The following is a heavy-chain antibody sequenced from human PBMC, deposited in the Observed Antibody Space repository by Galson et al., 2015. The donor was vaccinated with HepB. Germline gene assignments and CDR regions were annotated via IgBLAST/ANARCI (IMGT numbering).Heavy chain of an antibody. D-gene: IGHD2-15*01. J-gene: IGHJ5*02. CDR3: ARDRRSGGSCCNWFDP. V-gene: IGHV1-69*13. Sequence: SVKVSCKASGGTFSSYAISWVRQAPGQGLEWMGGIIPIFGTANYAQKFQGRVTITADESTSTAYMELSSLRSEDTAVYYCARDRRSGGSCCNWFDPWGQGTLVTVSS. CDR2: IIPIFGTA. CDR1: GGTFSSYA.